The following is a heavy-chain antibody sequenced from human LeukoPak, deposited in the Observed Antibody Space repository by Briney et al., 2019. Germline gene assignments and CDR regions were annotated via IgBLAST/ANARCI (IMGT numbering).Heavy chain of an antibody. V-gene: IGHV3-7*01. D-gene: IGHD3-10*01. CDR2: ISQDGSEK. Sequence: PAGSLRLSCAASGFTLNIYWMSWVRHTPRQGLERVANISQDGSEKYYVDSVNGRFTICRDNAKNTLYMQMNSLRAEDTAVYYCAREGTYGSGSYLYYYYYMDVWGKGTTVTVSS. CDR1: GFTLNIYW. J-gene: IGHJ6*03. CDR3: AREGTYGSGSYLYYYYYMDV.